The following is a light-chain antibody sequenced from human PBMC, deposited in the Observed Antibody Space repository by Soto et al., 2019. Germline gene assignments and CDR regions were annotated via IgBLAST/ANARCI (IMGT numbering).Light chain of an antibody. CDR1: NIGSKS. CDR2: YDS. J-gene: IGLJ1*01. V-gene: IGLV3-21*04. CDR3: QVWDSSSDPSYV. Sequence: SYELTQPPSVSVAPGKTARINCGGNNIGSKSVHWYQQKPGQAPVLVIYYDSDRPSGIPERFSGSNSGNTATLTISRVEAGDEADYYCQVWDSSSDPSYVFGTGTKVTVL.